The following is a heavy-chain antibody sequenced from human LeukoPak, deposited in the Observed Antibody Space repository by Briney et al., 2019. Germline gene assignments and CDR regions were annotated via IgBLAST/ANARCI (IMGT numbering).Heavy chain of an antibody. V-gene: IGHV3-48*03. Sequence: GGSLRLSCAGSGFIFRSYEMSWVRQAPGKGLEWVAYISASASTTYYADSVKGRFTISRDNAKNSLYLQMNSPRAEDTAVYYCARVADYGAGSYLHDDYWGQGTLVTVSS. J-gene: IGHJ4*02. CDR3: ARVADYGAGSYLHDDY. CDR1: GFIFRSYE. CDR2: ISASASTT. D-gene: IGHD3-10*01.